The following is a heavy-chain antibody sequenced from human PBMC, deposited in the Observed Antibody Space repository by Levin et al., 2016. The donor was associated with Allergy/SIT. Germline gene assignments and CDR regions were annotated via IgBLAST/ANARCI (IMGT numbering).Heavy chain of an antibody. V-gene: IGHV4-39*01. Sequence: SETLSLTCTVSGGSISSSSYYWGWIRQPPGKGLEWIGSIYYSGSTYYNPSLKSRVTISVDTSKNQFSLKLSSVTAADTAVYYCARQGPRFQSGDYADYWGQGTLVTVSS. CDR1: GGSISSSSYY. CDR3: ARQGPRFQSGDYADY. J-gene: IGHJ4*02. CDR2: IYYSGST. D-gene: IGHD4-17*01.